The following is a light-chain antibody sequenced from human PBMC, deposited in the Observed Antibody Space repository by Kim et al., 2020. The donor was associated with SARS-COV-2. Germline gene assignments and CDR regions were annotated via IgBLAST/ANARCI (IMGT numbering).Light chain of an antibody. CDR1: SSNIGSNT. V-gene: IGLV1-44*01. CDR3: AAWDDSLNGYV. CDR2: SNN. Sequence: ELTQPPSASGTPGQRVTISCSGSSSNIGSNTVNWYQQLPGTAPKLLIYSNNQRPSGGPDRVSGSKSGTSASLAISGLQSEDEADYYCAAWDDSLNGYVFATGTKVTVL. J-gene: IGLJ1*01.